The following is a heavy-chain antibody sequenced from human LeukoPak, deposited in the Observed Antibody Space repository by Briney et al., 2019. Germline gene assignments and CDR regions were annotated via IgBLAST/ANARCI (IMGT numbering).Heavy chain of an antibody. CDR1: GGSISSSSYY. Sequence: SETLSLTCTVSGGSISSSSYYWGWIRQPPGKGLEWIGSIYYSGSTYYNPSLKSRVTISVDTSKNQFSLKLSSVTAADTVVYYCARQPSTYYYDSSGYYSGAFDIWGQGTMVTVSS. CDR3: ARQPSTYYYDSSGYYSGAFDI. J-gene: IGHJ3*02. V-gene: IGHV4-39*01. D-gene: IGHD3-22*01. CDR2: IYYSGST.